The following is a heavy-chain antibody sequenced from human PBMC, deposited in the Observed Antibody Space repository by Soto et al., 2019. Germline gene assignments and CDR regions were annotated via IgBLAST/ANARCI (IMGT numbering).Heavy chain of an antibody. CDR2: ISWNSGSI. CDR1: GFTFDDYA. D-gene: IGHD6-13*01. CDR3: AKEMRLVKAAAGPRYYYYYYMDV. Sequence: EVQLVESGGGLVQPGRSLRLSCAASGFTFDDYAMHWVRQAPGKGLEWVSGISWNSGSIGYADSVKGRFTISRDNAKNSLYLQMNSLRAEDTALYYCAKEMRLVKAAAGPRYYYYYYMDVWGKGTTVTVSS. J-gene: IGHJ6*03. V-gene: IGHV3-9*01.